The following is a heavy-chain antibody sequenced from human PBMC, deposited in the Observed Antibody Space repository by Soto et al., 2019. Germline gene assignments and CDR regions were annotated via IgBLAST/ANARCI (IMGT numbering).Heavy chain of an antibody. D-gene: IGHD3-22*01. CDR3: ARGRGFYSDNYFDP. Sequence: PSETLSLTCTVSGDYISIYYWTWIRQLAGNGLEWIGHIYSSGSTNYNPSLKSRVTMSLDTSKNQLSLSLDSVTAADTAVYYCARGRGFYSDNYFDPWGQGTQVTSP. CDR1: GDYISIYY. J-gene: IGHJ5*02. CDR2: IYSSGST. V-gene: IGHV4-4*07.